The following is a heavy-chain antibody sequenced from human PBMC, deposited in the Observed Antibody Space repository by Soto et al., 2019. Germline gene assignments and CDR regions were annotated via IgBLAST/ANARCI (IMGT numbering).Heavy chain of an antibody. J-gene: IGHJ4*02. CDR3: ASSVLVTSTMNYFDL. CDR2: IYPDDSDT. D-gene: IGHD2-8*02. V-gene: IGHV5-51*01. CDR1: GYSFSNFW. Sequence: GESLKISCQASGYSFSNFWIAWVRQMPGEGLEWLGIIYPDDSDTRYSPSFLGQVTISADKSIKTTYLQWSSLKASDTAIYFCASSVLVTSTMNYFDLWGQGTLVTVSS.